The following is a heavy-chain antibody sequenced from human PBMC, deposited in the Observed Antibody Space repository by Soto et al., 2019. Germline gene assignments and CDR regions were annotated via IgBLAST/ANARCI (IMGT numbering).Heavy chain of an antibody. Sequence: ASVKVSCKASGYTFTSYGISWVRQAPGQGLEWMGWISAYNGNTNYAQKLQGRVTMTTDTSTSTAYMELGSLRSGDTAVYYCARTTYYDFWSGYCCWGQGTLVTVS. CDR2: ISAYNGNT. J-gene: IGHJ4*02. CDR1: GYTFTSYG. D-gene: IGHD3-3*01. CDR3: ARTTYYDFWSGYCC. V-gene: IGHV1-18*01.